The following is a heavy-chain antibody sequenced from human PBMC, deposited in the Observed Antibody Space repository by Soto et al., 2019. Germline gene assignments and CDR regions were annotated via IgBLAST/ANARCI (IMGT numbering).Heavy chain of an antibody. CDR2: IKQDGNEK. Sequence: EVQLVESGGGLVQPGGSLRLSCAVSGFTFSDYWMSWVRQAPGKGLEWVANIKQDGNEKYYVDSVKGRFTISRDNAKNSLYLQMNSLRAEDTAVYYFARGLGSSGWYSPCDAFDIWGQGTMVTVSS. D-gene: IGHD6-19*01. J-gene: IGHJ3*02. V-gene: IGHV3-7*01. CDR1: GFTFSDYW. CDR3: ARGLGSSGWYSPCDAFDI.